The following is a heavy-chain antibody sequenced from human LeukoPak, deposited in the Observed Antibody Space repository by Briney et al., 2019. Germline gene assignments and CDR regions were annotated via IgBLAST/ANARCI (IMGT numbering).Heavy chain of an antibody. D-gene: IGHD3-10*01. V-gene: IGHV4-39*01. Sequence: SETLSPTCTVSGGSISSSSYYWGWIRQPPGKGLEWIGSIYYSGSTYYNPSLKSRVTISVDTSKDQFSLKLSSVTAADTAVYYCARHTITMVRGVITNAFDIWGQGTMVTVSS. CDR3: ARHTITMVRGVITNAFDI. CDR2: IYYSGST. CDR1: GGSISSSSYY. J-gene: IGHJ3*02.